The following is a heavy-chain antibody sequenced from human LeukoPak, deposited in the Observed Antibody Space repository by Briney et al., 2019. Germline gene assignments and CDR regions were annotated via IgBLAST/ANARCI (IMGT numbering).Heavy chain of an antibody. J-gene: IGHJ4*02. CDR3: AREISSGWYESKYYFDY. Sequence: PSETLSLTCTVSGGSISSYYWGWIRQPPGKGLEWIGYIYYSGSNNYNPSLKSRVTISVDTSKNQISLKLSSVTAADTAVYYCAREISSGWYESKYYFDYWGQGTLVTVSS. D-gene: IGHD6-19*01. CDR2: IYYSGSN. CDR1: GGSISSYY. V-gene: IGHV4-59*01.